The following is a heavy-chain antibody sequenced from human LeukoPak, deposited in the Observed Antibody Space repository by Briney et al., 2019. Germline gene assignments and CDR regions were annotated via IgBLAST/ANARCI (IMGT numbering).Heavy chain of an antibody. Sequence: GRSLRLSCAASGFTFSSYGMHWVRQAPGKGLEWVAVIWYDGSNKYYADSVKGRFTISRDNSKNTLYLQMNSLRAEDTAVFYCAKVTTYDFWSGYYISPWDYWGQGTLVTVSS. CDR3: AKVTTYDFWSGYYISPWDY. CDR2: IWYDGSNK. D-gene: IGHD3-3*01. J-gene: IGHJ4*02. V-gene: IGHV3-33*06. CDR1: GFTFSSYG.